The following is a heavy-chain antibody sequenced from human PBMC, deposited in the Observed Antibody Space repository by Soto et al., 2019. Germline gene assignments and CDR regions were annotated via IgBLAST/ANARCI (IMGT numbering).Heavy chain of an antibody. V-gene: IGHV4-39*01. CDR1: RGSISSSSYY. J-gene: IGHJ4*02. CDR2: IYYXGST. CDR3: ARHYREHFDY. Sequence: XXTLSLTCTVSRGSISSSSYYWGGIRQPPWKGLEWIXSIYYXGSTHYNPYLXXRVTIYVXXSKNKFSLKLSSLTAAHTAVYYCARHYREHFDYWGQGTLVTVS. D-gene: IGHD1-26*01.